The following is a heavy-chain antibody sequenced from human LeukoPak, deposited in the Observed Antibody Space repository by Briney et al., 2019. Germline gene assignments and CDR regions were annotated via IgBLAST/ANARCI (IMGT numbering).Heavy chain of an antibody. Sequence: SETLSLTCSVSGALFSSTIHYWAWIRQPPGKGLEWIGSVYYAGNTYYNASFQNRVTISMDTSKNQFSLRLSTMSATDTAVYFCARQPTVNRGAVASNFDYWGQGTLVTVSS. D-gene: IGHD6-19*01. CDR2: VYYAGNT. J-gene: IGHJ4*02. V-gene: IGHV4-39*01. CDR3: ARQPTVNRGAVASNFDY. CDR1: GALFSSTIHY.